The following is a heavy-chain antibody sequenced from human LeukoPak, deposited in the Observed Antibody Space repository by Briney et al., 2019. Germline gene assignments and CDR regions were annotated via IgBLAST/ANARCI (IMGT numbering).Heavy chain of an antibody. D-gene: IGHD3-10*01. Sequence: PGGSLRLSCAVSGFTFSDHYMDWVRQAPGKGLEWVGRSRNKANGYTTEYAASVRGRFTVSRDDLKNSLYLQTNSLKTEDTAVYYCVRGYHSFDVWGQGTTVTVSS. CDR3: VRGYHSFDV. CDR1: GFTFSDHY. J-gene: IGHJ6*02. V-gene: IGHV3-72*01. CDR2: SRNKANGYTT.